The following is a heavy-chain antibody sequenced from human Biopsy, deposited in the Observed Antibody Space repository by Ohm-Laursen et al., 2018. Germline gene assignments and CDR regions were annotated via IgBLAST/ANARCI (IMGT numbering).Heavy chain of an antibody. CDR3: ARDHDTMITGGGY. V-gene: IGHV1-8*01. CDR2: MIPNSGKT. Sequence: GASVKVSCKASGYSFTTYDVNWVRQARGQGLEWMGWMIPNSGKTGYAQRFQGRVTLTTDTSTSTAYMELRSLKSDDTAVYYCARDHDTMITGGGYWGQGTLVTVSS. J-gene: IGHJ4*02. D-gene: IGHD3-16*01. CDR1: GYSFTTYD.